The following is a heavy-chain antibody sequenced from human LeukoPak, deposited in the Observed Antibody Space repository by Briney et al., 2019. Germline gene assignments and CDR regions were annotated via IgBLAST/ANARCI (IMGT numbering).Heavy chain of an antibody. J-gene: IGHJ4*02. CDR2: ISYTGST. V-gene: IGHV4-59*08. CDR3: ARQEWLVNYQGFDY. CDR1: GVSIGRYY. Sequence: SETLSLTCTVSGVSIGRYYWSWLRQSPGKGLEWVGFISYTGSTDYYPSLKSRVTISLDTSKNQFSLKLSSVTAADTAVYYCARQEWLVNYQGFDYWGQGTLVTVSS. D-gene: IGHD6-19*01.